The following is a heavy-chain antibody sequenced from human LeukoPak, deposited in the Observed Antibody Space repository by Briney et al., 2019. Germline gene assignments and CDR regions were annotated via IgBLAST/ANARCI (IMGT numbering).Heavy chain of an antibody. CDR2: IYYSGST. V-gene: IGHV4-59*08. D-gene: IGHD1-26*01. CDR3: ARMLSGIYSQTDY. J-gene: IGHJ4*02. Sequence: PSETLSLTCTVSGDSISSYYWSWIRQPPGKGLEWIGYIYYSGSTNYNPSLKSRVAISVDTSKNQFSLKLTSVTAADTAVYYCARMLSGIYSQTDYWGQGTLVTVSS. CDR1: GDSISSYY.